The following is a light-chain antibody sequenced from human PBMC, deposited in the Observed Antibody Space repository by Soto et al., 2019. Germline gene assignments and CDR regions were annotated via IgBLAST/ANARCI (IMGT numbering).Light chain of an antibody. V-gene: IGKV3-15*01. CDR1: ESIRSK. CDR3: QQYSNWPHT. J-gene: IGKJ2*01. Sequence: EIVMTQSPATLSVSPGERATLSCRASESIRSKLVWYQQKPGQAPRLLIYGASTRATGMPARFSGSGSGTEFTLTISSLQYEDFAVYYCQQYSNWPHTFGQGTKVDIK. CDR2: GAS.